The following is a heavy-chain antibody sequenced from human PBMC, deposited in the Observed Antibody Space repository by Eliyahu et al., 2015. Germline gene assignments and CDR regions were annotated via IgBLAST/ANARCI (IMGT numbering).Heavy chain of an antibody. CDR3: ARDSYVTIFGVVILGWFDP. V-gene: IGHV4-38-2*02. CDR1: GYSISXGYY. Sequence: QVQLQESGPGLVKPSETLSLXCAVSGYSISXGYYWGWIRQPPGKGLEWIGSIYHSGDTYYNPSLKSRVTISVDTSKNQFSLKLSSVTAADTAVYYCARDSYVTIFGVVILGWFDPWGQGTLVTVSS. J-gene: IGHJ5*02. CDR2: IYHSGDT. D-gene: IGHD3-3*01.